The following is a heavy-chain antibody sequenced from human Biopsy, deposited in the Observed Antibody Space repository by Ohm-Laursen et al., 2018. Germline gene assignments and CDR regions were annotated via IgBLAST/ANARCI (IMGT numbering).Heavy chain of an antibody. CDR1: GFTFTNYN. V-gene: IGHV3-23*01. CDR2: LSGSGGTT. D-gene: IGHD2-15*01. Sequence: SLRLSCAASGFTFTNYNMNWVRQAPGKGLEWVSVLSGSGGTTYYADSVKGRFTISRDNSKNTLYLQMNSLTAEDTAVYYCAKTFHGSSFLYDYWGQGTLVTVSS. J-gene: IGHJ4*02. CDR3: AKTFHGSSFLYDY.